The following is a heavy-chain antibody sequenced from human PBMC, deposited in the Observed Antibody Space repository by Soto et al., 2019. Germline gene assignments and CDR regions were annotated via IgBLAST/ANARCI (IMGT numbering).Heavy chain of an antibody. CDR2: IKQDGSEK. Sequence: EIELVESGGGLVQPGGSLRLSCAVSGFTSSSYWMSWVRQAPGKGLEWVANIKQDGSEKYYADSVTGRFSISRDNAKNSLYLQMNSLRAEDTAVYFCARDSGPPDYNWNYDVESAFDIWGQGTMVTVSS. CDR3: ARDSGPPDYNWNYDVESAFDI. J-gene: IGHJ3*02. CDR1: GFTSSSYW. V-gene: IGHV3-7*05. D-gene: IGHD1-7*01.